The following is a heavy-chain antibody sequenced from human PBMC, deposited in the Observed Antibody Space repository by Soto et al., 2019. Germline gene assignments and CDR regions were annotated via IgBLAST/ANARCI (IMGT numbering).Heavy chain of an antibody. CDR2: IVPILGTT. CDR3: ARVEAVAGLYNYHGLDV. Sequence: QVQLVQSGAEVKTPGSSVKVSCKVSGGTFSNYAIDWVRLAPGHGLEWMGGIVPILGTTYYTQKFQGRATIIADDSTTTAYLEMSSLRSEDTAIYYCARVEAVAGLYNYHGLDVWGQGTAVTVSS. J-gene: IGHJ6*02. V-gene: IGHV1-69*11. D-gene: IGHD6-19*01. CDR1: GGTFSNYA.